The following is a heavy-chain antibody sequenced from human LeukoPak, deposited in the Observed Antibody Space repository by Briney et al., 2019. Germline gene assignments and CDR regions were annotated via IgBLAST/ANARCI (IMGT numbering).Heavy chain of an antibody. CDR3: AKETGRWELE. CDR2: ISDDGSNK. CDR1: GFTFSSYG. J-gene: IGHJ4*02. D-gene: IGHD1-26*01. V-gene: IGHV3-30*18. Sequence: GGSLRLSCAASGFTFSSYGMHWVRKAPGKGLEWVALISDDGSNKYYADSVKGRYTISRDNSKNTLYLQMNSLRAEDTAVYYCAKETGRWELEWGQGTLVTVSS.